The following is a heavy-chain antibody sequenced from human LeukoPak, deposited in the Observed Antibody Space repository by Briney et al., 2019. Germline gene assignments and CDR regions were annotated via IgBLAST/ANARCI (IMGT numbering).Heavy chain of an antibody. CDR2: FDPEDGET. Sequence: ASVKVSCKVSGYTLTELSMHWVRQAPGKGLEWMGGFDPEDGETIYAQKFQGRVTMTEDTSTGTAYMELSSLRSEDTAVYYCATTGGYGSGSYPYYFDYWGQGTLVTVSS. J-gene: IGHJ4*02. CDR1: GYTLTELS. V-gene: IGHV1-24*01. CDR3: ATTGGYGSGSYPYYFDY. D-gene: IGHD3-10*01.